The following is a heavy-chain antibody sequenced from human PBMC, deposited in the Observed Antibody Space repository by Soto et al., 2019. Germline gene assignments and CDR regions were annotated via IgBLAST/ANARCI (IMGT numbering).Heavy chain of an antibody. CDR3: LAGPVRAQSAY. D-gene: IGHD2-8*01. J-gene: IGHJ4*01. Sequence: QVQLQESGPGLVKPSETLSLTCTVSGGAITDYYWSWTRQPPGTGLEWIAYGIRTDDTGYNPSHWIRVTISAGACKNQGSLILISVTAADSVVDYYLAGPVRAQSAYWGRGTRITVPP. CDR2: GIRTDDT. V-gene: IGHV4-59*01. CDR1: GGAITDYY.